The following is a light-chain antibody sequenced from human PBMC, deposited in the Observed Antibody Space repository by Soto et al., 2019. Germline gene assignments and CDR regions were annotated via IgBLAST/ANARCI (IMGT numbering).Light chain of an antibody. Sequence: PGERATLSCRASQSVSSRLAWYQQKPGQAPRLLISGASSRATGIPDRFSGSGSGTDFTLTISRLEPEDFALYYCQQYNNWPPWTFGQGTKVDIK. CDR2: GAS. V-gene: IGKV3D-15*01. CDR1: QSVSSR. J-gene: IGKJ1*01. CDR3: QQYNNWPPWT.